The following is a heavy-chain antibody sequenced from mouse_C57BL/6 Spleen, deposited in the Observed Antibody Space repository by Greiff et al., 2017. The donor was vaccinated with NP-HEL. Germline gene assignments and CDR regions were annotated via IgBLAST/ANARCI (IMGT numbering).Heavy chain of an antibody. J-gene: IGHJ2*01. CDR2: INPNNGGT. D-gene: IGHD1-1*01. CDR3: ARLNYYGSSHDFDY. CDR1: GYTFTDYN. Sequence: VQLKESGPELVKPGASVKIPCKASGYTFTDYNMDWVKQSHGKSLEWIGDINPNNGGTIYNQKFKGKATLTVDKSSSTAYMELRSLTSEDTAVYYCARLNYYGSSHDFDYWGQGTTLTVSS. V-gene: IGHV1-18*01.